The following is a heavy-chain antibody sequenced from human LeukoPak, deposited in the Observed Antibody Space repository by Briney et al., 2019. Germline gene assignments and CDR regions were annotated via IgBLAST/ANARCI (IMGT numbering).Heavy chain of an antibody. D-gene: IGHD4-17*01. CDR2: IGTTGDT. Sequence: GGSLRLSCAASGFIFSSYDFHWVRQPTGKGLEWVSAIGTTGDTYYSDSVKGRFTISRENAKSSLYLQMNSLRVGDTAVYYCARVGVTTPDYWGQGTLVTVSS. CDR1: GFIFSSYD. V-gene: IGHV3-13*04. J-gene: IGHJ4*02. CDR3: ARVGVTTPDY.